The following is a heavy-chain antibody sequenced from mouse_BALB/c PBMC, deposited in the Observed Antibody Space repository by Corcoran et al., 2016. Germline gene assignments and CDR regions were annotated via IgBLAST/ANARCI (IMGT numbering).Heavy chain of an antibody. D-gene: IGHD2-10*01. CDR2: IYWDDDK. CDR3: ARSAYYGNYETWFAY. J-gene: IGHJ3*01. Sequence: QVTLKESGPGILQPSQTLSLTCSFSGFSLSTSGMGVSWIRQPSGKGLEWLAHIYWDDDKRYNPSLKSRLTIPKDTSRNQVFLKITSVDTADTATYYCARSAYYGNYETWFAYWGQGTLVTVSA. CDR1: GFSLSTSGMG. V-gene: IGHV8-12*01.